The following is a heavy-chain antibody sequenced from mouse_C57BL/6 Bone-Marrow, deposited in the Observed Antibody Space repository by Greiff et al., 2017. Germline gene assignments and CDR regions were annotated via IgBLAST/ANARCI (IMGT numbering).Heavy chain of an antibody. Sequence: QVQLQQSGAELARPGASVKLSCKASGYTFTSYGISWVKQRTGQGLEWIGEIYPRSGNTYYNEKFKGKATLTADQSSSTAYMELRSLTSEDSAVYFCARDDYGGRDGSFDYWGQGTTLTVSS. CDR1: GYTFTSYG. V-gene: IGHV1-81*01. D-gene: IGHD2-4*01. J-gene: IGHJ2*01. CDR2: IYPRSGNT. CDR3: ARDDYGGRDGSFDY.